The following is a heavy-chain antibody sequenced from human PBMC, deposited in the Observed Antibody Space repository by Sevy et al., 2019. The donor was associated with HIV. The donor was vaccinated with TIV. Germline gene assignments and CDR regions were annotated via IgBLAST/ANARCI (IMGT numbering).Heavy chain of an antibody. Sequence: GGSLRLSCAAFGFTFSSYAMHWVRQAPGKGLEWVAVISYDGSNKYYADSVKGRFTISRDNSKNTLYLQMNSLRAEDTAVYYCAREGYSSSWSGMDVWGQGTTVTVSS. CDR3: AREGYSSSWSGMDV. J-gene: IGHJ6*02. CDR2: ISYDGSNK. D-gene: IGHD6-13*01. V-gene: IGHV3-30-3*01. CDR1: GFTFSSYA.